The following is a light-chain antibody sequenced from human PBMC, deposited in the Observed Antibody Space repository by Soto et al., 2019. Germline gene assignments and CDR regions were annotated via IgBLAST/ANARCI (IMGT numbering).Light chain of an antibody. Sequence: AIQMTQSPSSLSASVVSRVTITCRASQGIRNDLGWYQQKPGKAPKLLIYAASSLQSGVPSRFSGSGSGTDFTLTISSLQPEDFATYYCLQDYNYPLTFGQGTKVDI. CDR1: QGIRND. CDR3: LQDYNYPLT. V-gene: IGKV1-6*01. CDR2: AAS. J-gene: IGKJ1*01.